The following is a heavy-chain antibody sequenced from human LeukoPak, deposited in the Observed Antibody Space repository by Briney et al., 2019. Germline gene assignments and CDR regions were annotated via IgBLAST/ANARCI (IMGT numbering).Heavy chain of an antibody. V-gene: IGHV1-8*01. J-gene: IGHJ5*02. CDR3: AGGVGYCSSTSCRPFDP. CDR2: MNPNSGNT. D-gene: IGHD2-2*03. Sequence: ASVKVSCKASGYTFTSYDINWVRQATGQGLEWMGWMNPNSGNTGYAQKFQGRVTMTRNTSISTAYMELSSLRSEDTAVYYCAGGVGYCSSTSCRPFDPWGQGTLVTVSS. CDR1: GYTFTSYD.